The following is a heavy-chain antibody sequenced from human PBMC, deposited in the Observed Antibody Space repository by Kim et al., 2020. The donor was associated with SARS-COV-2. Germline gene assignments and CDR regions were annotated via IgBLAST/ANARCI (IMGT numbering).Heavy chain of an antibody. CDR2: IVPLLGTT. J-gene: IGHJ5*02. V-gene: IGHV1-69*06. Sequence: SVKVSCTASGETFNTYAITWLRQAPGQGLEWMGGIVPLLGTTNYAQRFQGRVTITADKSTRTVYMELSSLGSDDTAVYFCASNTYYYGSGSYHNVKWFDPWGTGTRVTVSS. CDR1: GETFNTYA. D-gene: IGHD3-10*01. CDR3: ASNTYYYGSGSYHNVKWFDP.